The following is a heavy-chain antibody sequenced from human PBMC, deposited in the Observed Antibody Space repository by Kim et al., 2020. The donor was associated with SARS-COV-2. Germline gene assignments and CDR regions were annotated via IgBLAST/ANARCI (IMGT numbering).Heavy chain of an antibody. V-gene: IGHV4-34*01. CDR2: T. J-gene: IGHJ4*02. CDR3: ARYSGYGFDY. Sequence: TNDNQCLKSRVTISVDTPKNQFSLTLSSVTAADTAVYYCARYSGYGFDYWGQRTLVTDSS. D-gene: IGHD3-22*01.